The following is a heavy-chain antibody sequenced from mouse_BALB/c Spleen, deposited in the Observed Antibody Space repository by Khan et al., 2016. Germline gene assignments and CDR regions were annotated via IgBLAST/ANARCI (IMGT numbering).Heavy chain of an antibody. J-gene: IGHJ2*01. D-gene: IGHD1-2*01. CDR1: GFDFSRYW. CDR3: ASLHYYGYMDY. Sequence: EVKLLESGGGLVQPGGSLQLSCAASGFDFSRYWMSWVRQAPGKGLEWIGEINPDSSTINYTPSLKDKLIISRDNAKHTLYLQRSKVRAEDTALYYCASLHYYGYMDYWGQGTTLTVSS. V-gene: IGHV4-1*02. CDR2: INPDSSTI.